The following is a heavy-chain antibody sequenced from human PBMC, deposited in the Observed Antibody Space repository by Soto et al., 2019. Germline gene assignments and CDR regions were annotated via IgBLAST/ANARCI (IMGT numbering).Heavy chain of an antibody. CDR3: ASPRQDTAVVMIDY. Sequence: GESLKISCKGSGYSFTSYWIGWVRQMPGKGLEWMGIIYPGDSDTRYSPSFQGRFTISRDNSKNTLFLQMNSLRAEDTAVYYCASPRQDTAVVMIDYWGQGTLVTVSS. CDR2: IYPGDSDT. J-gene: IGHJ4*02. D-gene: IGHD5-18*01. CDR1: GYSFTSYW. V-gene: IGHV5-51*01.